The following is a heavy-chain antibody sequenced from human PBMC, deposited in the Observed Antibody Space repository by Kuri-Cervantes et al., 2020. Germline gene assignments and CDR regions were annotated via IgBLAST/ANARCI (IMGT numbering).Heavy chain of an antibody. Sequence: SETLSLTCAVSGYSIGSGYYWGWIRQPPGKGLEWIGSIYHSGSTYYNRSLKSRVTISVDTSKNQFSLKLSSVTAADTAVYYCARRSKDTVMVTFDDYWGQGTLVTVSS. CDR1: GYSIGSGYY. CDR3: ARRSKDTVMVTFDDY. CDR2: IYHSGST. V-gene: IGHV4-38-2*01. J-gene: IGHJ4*02. D-gene: IGHD5-18*01.